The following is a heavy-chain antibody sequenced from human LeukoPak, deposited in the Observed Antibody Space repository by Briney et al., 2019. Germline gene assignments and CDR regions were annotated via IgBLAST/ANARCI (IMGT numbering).Heavy chain of an antibody. CDR2: IYPGDSDT. J-gene: IGHJ4*02. CDR3: ASTVGSSGYYYGY. D-gene: IGHD3-22*01. CDR1: GYSFTSYW. V-gene: IGHV5-51*01. Sequence: GESLKISCKGSGYSFTSYWIGWVRQMPGKGLEWMGIIYPGDSDTRHRPSFQGQFTISADKSISTAYLQWSSLRASDTAMYYCASTVGSSGYYYGYWGQGTLVTVSS.